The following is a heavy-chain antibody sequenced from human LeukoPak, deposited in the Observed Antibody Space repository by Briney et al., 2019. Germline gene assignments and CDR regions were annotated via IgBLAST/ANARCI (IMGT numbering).Heavy chain of an antibody. J-gene: IGHJ6*03. Sequence: SETLSLTCTVSGGSISSYYWSWIRQPPGKGLEWIGYIYYSGSTYYNPSLKSRVTISVDTSKNQFSLKLSSVTAADTAVYYCARRNRMESSSWYRGGSDYYYYYMDVWGKGTTVTVSS. CDR2: IYYSGST. CDR1: GGSISSYY. V-gene: IGHV4-59*04. CDR3: ARRNRMESSSWYRGGSDYYYYYMDV. D-gene: IGHD6-13*01.